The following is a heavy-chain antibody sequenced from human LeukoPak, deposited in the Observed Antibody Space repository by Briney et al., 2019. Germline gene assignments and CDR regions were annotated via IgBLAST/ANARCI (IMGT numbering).Heavy chain of an antibody. V-gene: IGHV1-2*02. CDR1: GYTFTGYY. Sequence: ASVKVSCKASGYTFTGYYMHWVRQAPGQGLEWMGWINPNSGGTNYAQKFQGRVTMTRDTSIGTAYMELSRLRSDDTAVYYCARSHSGSYPGPDHWGQGTLVTVSS. CDR2: INPNSGGT. D-gene: IGHD1-26*01. J-gene: IGHJ4*02. CDR3: ARSHSGSYPGPDH.